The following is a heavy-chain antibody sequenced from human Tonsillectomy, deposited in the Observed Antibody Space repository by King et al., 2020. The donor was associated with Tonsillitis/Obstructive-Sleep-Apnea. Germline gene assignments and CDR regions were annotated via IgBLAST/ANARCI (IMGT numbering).Heavy chain of an antibody. J-gene: IGHJ1*01. D-gene: IGHD3-3*01. CDR1: GFTFSSYT. CDR3: AKDVWSH. CDR2: ISESASST. V-gene: IGHV3-23*04. Sequence: VQLVESGGGLVQPGGSLRLSCAASGFTFSSYTMSWVRQAPGKGLEWVSAISESASSTHYADSVKGRFTISRDNSRNTLFLQMNSRRAEDTAVYYCAKDVWSHWGQGTVVTVSS.